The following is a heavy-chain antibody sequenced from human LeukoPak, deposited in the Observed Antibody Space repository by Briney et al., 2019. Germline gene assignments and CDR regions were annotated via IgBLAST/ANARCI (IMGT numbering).Heavy chain of an antibody. CDR1: GYTFTGYY. D-gene: IGHD2-2*01. CDR2: INPNSGGT. CDR3: ARGLVVPAARGWFDP. J-gene: IGHJ5*02. V-gene: IGHV1-2*02. Sequence: GXSVKVSCKASGYTFTGYYMHWVRQAPGQGLEWMGWINPNSGGTNYAQKFQGRVTMTRDTSISTAYMELSRLRSDDTAVYYCARGLVVPAARGWFDPWGQGTLVTVSS.